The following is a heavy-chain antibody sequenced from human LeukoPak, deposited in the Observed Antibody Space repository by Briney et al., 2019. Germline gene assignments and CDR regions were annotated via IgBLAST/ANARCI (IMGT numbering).Heavy chain of an antibody. D-gene: IGHD1-26*01. V-gene: IGHV3-21*01. CDR2: ISSSSSYI. J-gene: IGHJ5*02. CDR3: ARGRIVGATRSDA. CDR1: GFTFSSYS. Sequence: GGSLTLSCAASGFTFSSYSMNWVRQAPGKGLEWVSSISSSSSYIYYADSVKGRVTISRDNAKNSLYLQMNSLRAEDTAVYYCARGRIVGATRSDARGQGTLVTVSS.